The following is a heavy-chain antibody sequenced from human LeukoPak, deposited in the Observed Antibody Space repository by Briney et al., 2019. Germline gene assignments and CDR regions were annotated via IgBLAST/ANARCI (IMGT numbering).Heavy chain of an antibody. J-gene: IGHJ4*02. D-gene: IGHD3-10*01. CDR3: ARDPRYGSGTKSGGRAYYFDY. CDR1: GFTVSGNY. V-gene: IGHV3-53*05. CDR2: IYSGGTT. Sequence: GGSLRLSCAASGFTVSGNYMSWVRQAPGKGLEWVSLIYSGGTTYYADSVKGRFTISRDNSKNTLYLQMNSLRAEDTAVYYCARDPRYGSGTKSGGRAYYFDYWGQGTLVTVSS.